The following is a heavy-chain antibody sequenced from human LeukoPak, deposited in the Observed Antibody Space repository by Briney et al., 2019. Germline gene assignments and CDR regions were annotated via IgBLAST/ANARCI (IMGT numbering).Heavy chain of an antibody. CDR1: GGSISSSGYY. CDR2: IYYSGSA. J-gene: IGHJ2*01. CDR3: ATVAMEDWYFDL. D-gene: IGHD5-18*01. V-gene: IGHV4-39*01. Sequence: SETLSLTCTVSGGSISSSGYYWGWIRQPPGKGLEWIGSIYYSGSAYYNPSLKSRVAISVDTSKNQFSLKLSSVTAADTAVYYCATVAMEDWYFDLWGRGTLVTVSS.